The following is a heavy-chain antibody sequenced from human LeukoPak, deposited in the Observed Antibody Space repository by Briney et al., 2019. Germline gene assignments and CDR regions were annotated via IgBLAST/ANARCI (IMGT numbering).Heavy chain of an antibody. CDR1: GFTFDDYA. D-gene: IGHD3-22*01. CDR2: ISWNSGGI. J-gene: IGHJ4*02. Sequence: GGSLRLSCAASGFTFDDYAMHWVRHAPGKGLEWVSGISWNSGGIGYADSVKGRFTISRDNAKNSLYLQMNSLRAEDTAVYYCARDLRSSGYYAFDYWGQGTLVTVSS. CDR3: ARDLRSSGYYAFDY. V-gene: IGHV3-9*01.